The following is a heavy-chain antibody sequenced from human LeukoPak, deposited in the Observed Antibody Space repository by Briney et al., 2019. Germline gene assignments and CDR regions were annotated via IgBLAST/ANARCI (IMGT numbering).Heavy chain of an antibody. V-gene: IGHV3-30*02. CDR1: GLTVSSYG. D-gene: IGHD2-15*01. Sequence: GRSLRLSCAASGLTVSSYGMHSVRQAAGKGLEWVAFIRYDGSNKYYADSVKGRFTISRDNSKNTLYLQMNSLRAEDTAVYYCAKTSIVGVVAATGPPLDYWGQGTLVTVSS. CDR2: IRYDGSNK. CDR3: AKTSIVGVVAATGPPLDY. J-gene: IGHJ4*02.